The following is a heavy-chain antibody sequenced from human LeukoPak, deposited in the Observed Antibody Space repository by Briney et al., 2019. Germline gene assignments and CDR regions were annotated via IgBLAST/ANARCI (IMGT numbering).Heavy chain of an antibody. CDR2: LNGDGGST. Sequence: PGGSLRLSCAASGFSFSSYWMHWVHQAPGKGLVWVSRLNGDGGSTSYLDSVRGRLTISRDNTKNTLYLHMNSLRAEDTGVYYCARERWNSEAFDIWGQGTVVTVSS. CDR1: GFSFSSYW. CDR3: ARERWNSEAFDI. V-gene: IGHV3-74*01. J-gene: IGHJ3*02. D-gene: IGHD1-7*01.